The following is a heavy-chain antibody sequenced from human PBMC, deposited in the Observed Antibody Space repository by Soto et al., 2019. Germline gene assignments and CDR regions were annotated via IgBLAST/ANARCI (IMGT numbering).Heavy chain of an antibody. CDR1: GGTFSSYA. CDR2: IIPIFGTA. V-gene: IGHV1-69*12. Sequence: QVQLVQSGAEVKKPGSSVKVSCKASGGTFSSYAISWVRQAPGQGLEWMGGIIPIFGTANYAQKFQGRVTITEDESTSTAYMELSSLRSEDTAVYCCSVYGITGTWVYYYRMDVWGQRTTVTDSS. D-gene: IGHD1-7*01. CDR3: SVYGITGTWVYYYRMDV. J-gene: IGHJ6*02.